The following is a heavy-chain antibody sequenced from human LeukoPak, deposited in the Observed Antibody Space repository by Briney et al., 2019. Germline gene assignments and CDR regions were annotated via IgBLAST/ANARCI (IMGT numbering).Heavy chain of an antibody. Sequence: GGSLRLSCAASGFIFSNYAMSWVRQAPGKGLEWVSTISGDAKNTHYADSVRGRFTISRDNSKNTLVLQMNSLGGEDTAIYFCARDVGLLMVDHWEQGTLVTVSS. J-gene: IGHJ1*01. CDR2: ISGDAKNT. CDR1: GFIFSNYA. D-gene: IGHD2-21*02. CDR3: ARDVGLLMVDH. V-gene: IGHV3-23*01.